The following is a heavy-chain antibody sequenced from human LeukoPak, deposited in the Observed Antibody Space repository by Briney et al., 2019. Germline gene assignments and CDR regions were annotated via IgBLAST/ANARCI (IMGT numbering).Heavy chain of an antibody. V-gene: IGHV3-7*01. CDR2: RKQDGSEK. J-gene: IGHJ6*02. CDR1: GFPFSSYW. Sequence: GGSLSLYWAASGFPFSSYWMSWVRQPPRKGLEGVANRKQDGSEKYYVDSVQGRFTISRDNAKNSLYLQMNSLSAEDTAVYFCASSLYLSDYYGMHVWRRGTTVSVPS. CDR3: ASSLYLSDYYGMHV. D-gene: IGHD2-2*01.